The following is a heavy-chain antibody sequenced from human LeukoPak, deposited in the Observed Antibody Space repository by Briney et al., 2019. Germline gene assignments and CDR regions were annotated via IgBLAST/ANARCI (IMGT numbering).Heavy chain of an antibody. CDR2: IWYDGSNK. Sequence: GGSLRLSCAASGFTFSSYGMHWVRQAPGKGLEWVAVIWYDGSNKYYADSVKGRFTISRDNSKNTLYLQMNSLRAEDTAVYYCARESYEYSHGFDAFDIWGQGTMVTVSS. CDR1: GFTFSSYG. J-gene: IGHJ3*02. V-gene: IGHV3-33*01. CDR3: ARESYEYSHGFDAFDI. D-gene: IGHD5-18*01.